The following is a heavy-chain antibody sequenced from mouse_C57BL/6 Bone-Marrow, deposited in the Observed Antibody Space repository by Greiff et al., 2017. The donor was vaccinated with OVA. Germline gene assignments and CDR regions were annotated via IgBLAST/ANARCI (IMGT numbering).Heavy chain of an antibody. CDR1: GYTFTSYW. J-gene: IGHJ2*01. CDR3: ARSLIYYYGSSSYYFDY. V-gene: IGHV1-55*01. D-gene: IGHD1-1*01. Sequence: QVQLQQSGAELVKPGASVKMSCKASGYTFTSYWITWVKQRPGQGLEWIGDIYPGSGSTNYNEKFKSKATLTVDTSSSTAYMQLSSLTSEDSAVYYCARSLIYYYGSSSYYFDYWGQGTTLTVSS. CDR2: IYPGSGST.